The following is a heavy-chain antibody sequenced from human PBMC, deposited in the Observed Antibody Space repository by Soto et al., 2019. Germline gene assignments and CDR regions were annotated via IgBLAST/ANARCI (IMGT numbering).Heavy chain of an antibody. CDR2: IRGKANSYAT. CDR3: TRYDGDYVFDY. V-gene: IGHV3-73*01. CDR1: GFTFSGSS. D-gene: IGHD4-17*01. J-gene: IGHJ4*02. Sequence: TGGSLRLSCAASGFTFSGSSIHWVRQASGKGLEWVGRIRGKANSYATIYAASVKGRFTISRDDSKNTAYLQMNSLKTEDTAVYYCTRYDGDYVFDYWGQGTLVTVSS.